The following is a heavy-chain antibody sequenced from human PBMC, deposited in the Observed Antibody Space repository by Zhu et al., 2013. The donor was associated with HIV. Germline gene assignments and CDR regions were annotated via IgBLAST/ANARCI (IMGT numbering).Heavy chain of an antibody. CDR3: ARGLRFLEWLLDAFDI. Sequence: QVQLVQSGAEVKKPGSSVKVSCKASGGTFSSYAISWVRQAPGQGLEWMGGIIPIFGTANYAQKFQGRVTITADESTSTAYMELSSLRSEDTAVYYCARGLRFLEWLLDAFDIWGQGTMVTVSS. D-gene: IGHD3-3*01. J-gene: IGHJ3*02. V-gene: IGHV1-69*01. CDR2: IIPIFGTA. CDR1: GGTFSSYA.